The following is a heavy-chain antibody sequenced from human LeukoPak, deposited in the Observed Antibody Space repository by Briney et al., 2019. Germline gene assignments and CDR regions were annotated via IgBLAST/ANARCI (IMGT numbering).Heavy chain of an antibody. CDR3: ARGAVDNPNWFDP. Sequence: ASVKVSCKASGGTFSIYAISWVRQAPGQGLEWMGRIIPILGIANYAQKFQGRVTITADKSTSTAYMELSSLRSEDTAVYYCARGAVDNPNWFDPRGQGTLVTVSS. J-gene: IGHJ5*02. CDR1: GGTFSIYA. V-gene: IGHV1-69*04. D-gene: IGHD5-12*01. CDR2: IIPILGIA.